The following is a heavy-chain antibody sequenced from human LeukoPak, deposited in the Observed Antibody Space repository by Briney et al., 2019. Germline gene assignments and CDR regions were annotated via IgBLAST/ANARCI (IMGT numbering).Heavy chain of an antibody. V-gene: IGHV1-2*02. CDR1: GYTFTDYY. Sequence: ASVKVSCKASGYTFTDYYMHWVRQAPGQGLEWMGWINPNSGVTNCAQKFQGRVTMTRDTSVSTAYMELNNLTSGDTAVYYCARGIGGTYYYFDYWGQGTLVTVSS. CDR2: INPNSGVT. D-gene: IGHD1-26*01. J-gene: IGHJ4*02. CDR3: ARGIGGTYYYFDY.